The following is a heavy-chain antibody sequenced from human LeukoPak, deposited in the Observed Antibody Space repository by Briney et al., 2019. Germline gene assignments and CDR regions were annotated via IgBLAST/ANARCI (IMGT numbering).Heavy chain of an antibody. CDR1: GYSISSDYY. V-gene: IGHV4-38-2*02. CDR3: AREEYSGSR. CDR2: IYHRGGT. J-gene: IGHJ4*02. D-gene: IGHD1-26*01. Sequence: PSETLSLTCTVSGYSISSDYYWGWIRQPPGKGPEWIGSIYHRGGTYYTPSLKSRVTISVDTSKNQFSLKLSSVTAADTAVYYCAREEYSGSRWGQGTLVTVSS.